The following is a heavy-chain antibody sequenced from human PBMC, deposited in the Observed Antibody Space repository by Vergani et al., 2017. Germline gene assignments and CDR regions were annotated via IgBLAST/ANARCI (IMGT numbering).Heavy chain of an antibody. CDR1: GFTFSSYV. Sequence: EVQLLESGGGLVQPGGSLRLSCAASGFTFSSYVISWVRQAPGKGLEWVSVISGSGGSTYYADSVKGRFTIARDNSKNTLYLQMNSLRAEDTAVYYCAKEDSNYGYYFDYWGQGTLVTVSS. J-gene: IGHJ4*02. V-gene: IGHV3-23*01. D-gene: IGHD4-11*01. CDR3: AKEDSNYGYYFDY. CDR2: ISGSGGST.